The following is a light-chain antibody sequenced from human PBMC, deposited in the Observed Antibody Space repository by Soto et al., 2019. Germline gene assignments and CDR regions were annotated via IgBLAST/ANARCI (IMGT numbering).Light chain of an antibody. CDR2: KAS. Sequence: DIPMTQSPSTLSASVGDRVTITCRASQSISIWLAWYQQKPGKAPNLLIYKASSLESGVPSRFSGSGSGTEFTLTISSLQTDDFATYYCQQYINRWTFGQGTKVEIK. CDR3: QQYINRWT. V-gene: IGKV1-5*03. CDR1: QSISIW. J-gene: IGKJ1*01.